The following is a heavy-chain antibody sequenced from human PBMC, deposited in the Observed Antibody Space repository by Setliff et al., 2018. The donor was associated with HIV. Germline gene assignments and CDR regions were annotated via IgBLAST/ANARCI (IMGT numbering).Heavy chain of an antibody. J-gene: IGHJ3*02. CDR1: GFTFSSYA. CDR3: ASGREQGLRHAFDI. Sequence: PGGSLRLSCAASGFTFSSYAMHWVRQAPGKGLEWVAVISYDGSNKYYADSVKGRFTISRDNAKNSLYLQMNSLRAEDTAVYYCASGREQGLRHAFDIWGQGAMVTVSS. CDR2: ISYDGSNK. D-gene: IGHD4-17*01. V-gene: IGHV3-30-3*01.